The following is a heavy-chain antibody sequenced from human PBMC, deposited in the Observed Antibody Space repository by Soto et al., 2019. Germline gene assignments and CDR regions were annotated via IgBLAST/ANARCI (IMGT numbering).Heavy chain of an antibody. CDR1: GFTFSSYA. J-gene: IGHJ4*02. CDR3: ARLAQSGTVDY. D-gene: IGHD6-13*01. CDR2: IKQDGSEK. Sequence: GGSLRLSCAASGFTFSSYAMSWVRQAPGKGLEWVANIKQDGSEKYYVDSVKGRFTISRDNAKNSLYLQMNSLRAEDTAVYYCARLAQSGTVDYWGQGAGVTVSP. V-gene: IGHV3-7*01.